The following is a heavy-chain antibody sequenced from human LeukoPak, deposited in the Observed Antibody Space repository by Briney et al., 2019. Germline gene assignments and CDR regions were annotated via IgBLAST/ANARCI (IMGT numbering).Heavy chain of an antibody. CDR1: GGSISSGGYY. V-gene: IGHV4-31*03. CDR3: ARAAADYSNYGWFDL. D-gene: IGHD4-11*01. J-gene: IGHJ5*02. Sequence: SQTLSLTCTVSGGSISSGGYYWSWIRQRPGKGLEWIGYIYYSGSTYYNPSLKSRVTISVDTSKNQFSLKLSSVTAADTAVYYCARAAADYSNYGWFDLWGQGTLVTVSS. CDR2: IYYSGST.